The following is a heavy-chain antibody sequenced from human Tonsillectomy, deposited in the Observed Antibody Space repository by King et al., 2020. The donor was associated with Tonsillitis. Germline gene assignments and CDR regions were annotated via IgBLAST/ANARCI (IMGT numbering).Heavy chain of an antibody. CDR2: INPNSGGT. CDR3: AKQNSGFDY. Sequence: VQLVESGAEVRKPGASVKVSCKASGYIFTGYYIHWVRQAPGQGLEWMGWINPNSGGTSYTQKFQGRVTMTRDTSITTAYMELSGLKSNDTAVYFCAKQNSGFDYWGQGTLVTVSS. V-gene: IGHV1-2*02. CDR1: GYIFTGYY. J-gene: IGHJ4*02. D-gene: IGHD1-14*01.